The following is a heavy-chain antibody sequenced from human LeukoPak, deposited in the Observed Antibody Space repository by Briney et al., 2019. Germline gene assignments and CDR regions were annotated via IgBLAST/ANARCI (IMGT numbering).Heavy chain of an antibody. CDR2: ISGSGGST. Sequence: GGSLRLSCAASGFTFSSYGMSWVRQAPGKGLEWVSAISGSGGSTYYADSVKGRFTISRDNSKNTLYLQMNSLRAEDTAVYYCAKVQGKGSFVVVAATTFDYWGQGTLVTVSS. CDR3: AKVQGKGSFVVVAATTFDY. D-gene: IGHD2-15*01. CDR1: GFTFSSYG. J-gene: IGHJ4*02. V-gene: IGHV3-23*01.